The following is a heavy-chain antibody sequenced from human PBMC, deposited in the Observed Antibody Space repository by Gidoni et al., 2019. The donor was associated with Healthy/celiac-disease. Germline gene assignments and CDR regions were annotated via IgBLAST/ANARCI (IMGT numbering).Heavy chain of an antibody. V-gene: IGHV3-23*01. Sequence: EVQLLESGGGLVQPGGSLRLSGAASGFTCSSYAMSWVRQAPGTGLECVAAISGSGGSPYYADPVKGRFTISRDNSKNTLYLQMNSLRAEDTAVYYCATPGPHQLRPFDYWGQGTLVTVSS. CDR3: ATPGPHQLRPFDY. CDR2: ISGSGGSP. CDR1: GFTCSSYA. D-gene: IGHD2-2*01. J-gene: IGHJ4*02.